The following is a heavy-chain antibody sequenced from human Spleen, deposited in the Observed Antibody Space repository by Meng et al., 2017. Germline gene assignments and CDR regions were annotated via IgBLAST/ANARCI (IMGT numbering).Heavy chain of an antibody. J-gene: IGHJ4*02. D-gene: IGHD3-10*01. CDR1: GDTFSNYV. CDR2: INPNSGGT. CDR3: ARGRAGDDFDY. V-gene: IGHV1-2*02. Sequence: ASVKVSCKASGDTFSNYVINWVRQAPGQGLEWMGWINPNSGGTNYAQKFQGRVTMTRDTSISTAYMELSRLRSDDTAVYYCARGRAGDDFDYWGQGTLVTVSS.